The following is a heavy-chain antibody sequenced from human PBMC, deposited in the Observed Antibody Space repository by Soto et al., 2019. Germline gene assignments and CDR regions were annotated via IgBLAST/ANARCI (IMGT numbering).Heavy chain of an antibody. CDR2: IIPILGIA. CDR3: ARGCSSTSCYQNAEYFQH. Sequence: SVKVSCKASGGTFSSYTISWVRQAPGQGLEWMGRIIPILGIANYAQKLQGRVTITADKSTSTAYMELSSLRSEDTAVYYCARGCSSTSCYQNAEYFQHWGQGTLVTVSS. CDR1: GGTFSSYT. D-gene: IGHD2-2*01. J-gene: IGHJ1*01. V-gene: IGHV1-69*02.